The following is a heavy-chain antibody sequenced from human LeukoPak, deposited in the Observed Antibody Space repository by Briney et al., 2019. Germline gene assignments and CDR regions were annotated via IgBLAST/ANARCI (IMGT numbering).Heavy chain of an antibody. V-gene: IGHV1-18*01. J-gene: IGHJ4*02. CDR3: ARDPDYYYDSSGYLLY. CDR2: ISAYNGNT. CDR1: GYTFTSYG. D-gene: IGHD3-22*01. Sequence: ASLKVSCKASGYTFTSYGISWVRQAPGQGLEWMGWISAYNGNTNYAQKLQGRVTMTTDTSTSTAYMELRSLRSDDTAVYYCARDPDYYYDSSGYLLYWGQGTLVTVTS.